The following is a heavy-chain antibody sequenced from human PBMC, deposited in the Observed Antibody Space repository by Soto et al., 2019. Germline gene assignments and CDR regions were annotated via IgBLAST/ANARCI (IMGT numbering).Heavy chain of an antibody. V-gene: IGHV1-69*12. D-gene: IGHD2-15*01. J-gene: IGHJ6*02. CDR1: GGTFSSYA. CDR2: IIPIFGTA. Sequence: QVQLVQSGAEVKKPGSSVKVSCKASGGTFSSYAISWVRQAPGQGLEWMGGIIPIFGTANYAQKFQGRVTITADESTSTAYMELSSLRSEDTAVYYCARDIPTEDIVVVVAATPVDYGMDVWGQGTTVTVSS. CDR3: ARDIPTEDIVVVVAATPVDYGMDV.